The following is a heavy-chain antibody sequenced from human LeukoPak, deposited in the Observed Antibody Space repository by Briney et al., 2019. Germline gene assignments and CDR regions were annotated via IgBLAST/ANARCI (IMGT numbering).Heavy chain of an antibody. CDR1: GGSISSYY. J-gene: IGHJ3*02. CDR3: ARGVPAAPNGDAFDI. CDR2: IYTSGST. Sequence: SETLSLTCTVSGGSISSYYWSWIRQPAGKGLEWIGRIYTSGSTNYNPSLKSRVTMSVDTSKNQFSLKLSSVTAADTAVYYCARGVPAAPNGDAFDIWGQGTMVTVSS. D-gene: IGHD2-2*01. V-gene: IGHV4-4*07.